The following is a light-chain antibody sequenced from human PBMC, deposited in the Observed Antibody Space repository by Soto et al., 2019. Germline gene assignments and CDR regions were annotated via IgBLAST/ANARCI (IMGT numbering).Light chain of an antibody. CDR3: SSYTSSITLF. CDR1: SSDVGNYNY. CDR2: DVT. Sequence: QSVLTQPASVSVSPGQLITISCTGTSSDVGNYNYVSWYQQHPGKAPKLMIYDVTNRPSGVSNRFSGSKSGNTASLTISGLQAEDEADYYCSSYTSSITLFFGTGTKVTVL. J-gene: IGLJ1*01. V-gene: IGLV2-14*01.